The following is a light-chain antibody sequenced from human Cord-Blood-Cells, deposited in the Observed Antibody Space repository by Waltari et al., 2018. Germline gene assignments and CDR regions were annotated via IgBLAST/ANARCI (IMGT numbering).Light chain of an antibody. CDR2: ELS. Sequence: QSALTQPASVSASPGQSITIPPTVTSSDVVGYNYVSWYHQHPGKAPKLMIYELSKRPSGVSNRFSGSKSGNTASLTISGLQAEDEADYYCSSYTSSSTYVFGTGTKVTVL. V-gene: IGLV2-14*01. J-gene: IGLJ1*01. CDR3: SSYTSSSTYV. CDR1: SSDVVGYNY.